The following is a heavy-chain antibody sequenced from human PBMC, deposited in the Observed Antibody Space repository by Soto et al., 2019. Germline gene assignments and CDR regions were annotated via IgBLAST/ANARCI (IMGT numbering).Heavy chain of an antibody. CDR1: GGTFSSYA. J-gene: IGHJ6*02. D-gene: IGHD3-16*01. CDR2: IIPIFATA. CDR3: AQCLLGVNYYYGMDV. Sequence: QVQLVQSGAEVKKPGSSVKVSCKASGGTFSSYAINWVRQAPGQGLEWMGGIIPIFATADYAQKFQGRVTITADESTSTAYMELSSLRSEDKAVYYCAQCLLGVNYYYGMDVWGQGTTVTVSS. V-gene: IGHV1-69*12.